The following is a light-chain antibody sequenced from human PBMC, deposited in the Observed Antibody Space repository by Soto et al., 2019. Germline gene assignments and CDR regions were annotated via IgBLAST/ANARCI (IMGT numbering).Light chain of an antibody. CDR2: GAS. CDR1: QSVSNN. CDR3: QQYNNWPLT. Sequence: EIVLTQSPGTLSLSPGERATLSCRASQSVSNNYLAWYQQKPGQAPRLLIYGASNRATGIPDRFSGSGSGTEFTLTISSLQSEDFALYYCQQYNNWPLTFGGGTKVDIK. V-gene: IGKV3D-15*01. J-gene: IGKJ4*01.